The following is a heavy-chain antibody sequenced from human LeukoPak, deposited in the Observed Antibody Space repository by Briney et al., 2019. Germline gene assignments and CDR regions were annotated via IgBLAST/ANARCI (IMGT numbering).Heavy chain of an antibody. J-gene: IGHJ6*03. CDR1: GFTFSSYA. CDR2: ISGSGGST. CDR3: AKDGGEYYDILTGYYPRLYYMDV. Sequence: GGSLRLSCAASGFTFSSYAMSWVRQAPGKGLEWVSAISGSGGSTYYADSVKGRFTIPRDNSKNTLYLQMNSLRAEDTAVYYCAKDGGEYYDILTGYYPRLYYMDVWGKGTTVTISS. V-gene: IGHV3-23*01. D-gene: IGHD3-9*01.